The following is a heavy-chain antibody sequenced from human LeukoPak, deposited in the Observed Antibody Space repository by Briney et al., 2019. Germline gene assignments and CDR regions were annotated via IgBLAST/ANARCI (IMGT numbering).Heavy chain of an antibody. CDR1: GYTFTSYG. J-gene: IGHJ5*02. V-gene: IGHV1-18*01. CDR2: ISAYNGNT. CDR3: ARATPLWFGELLFAWFDP. D-gene: IGHD3-10*01. Sequence: EASVKVSCKASGYTFTSYGISWVRQAPGQGLEWMGWISAYNGNTNYAQKLQGRVTMTTDTSTSTAYTELRSLRSDDTAVYYCARATPLWFGELLFAWFDPWGQGTLVTVSS.